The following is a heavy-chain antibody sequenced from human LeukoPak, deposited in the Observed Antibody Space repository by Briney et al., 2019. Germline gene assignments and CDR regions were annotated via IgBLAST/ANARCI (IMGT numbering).Heavy chain of an antibody. Sequence: ETGGSLRLSCAASGFRFSNYEMDWVRQAPGKGLEWVSYISIGGDTRHYADSVKGRFTISRDNSKNTLYLQMSSLRAEDTAVYYCANGQYSSSWGRFDYWGQGTLVTVSS. CDR3: ANGQYSSSWGRFDY. D-gene: IGHD6-13*01. V-gene: IGHV3-48*03. J-gene: IGHJ4*02. CDR2: ISIGGDTR. CDR1: GFRFSNYE.